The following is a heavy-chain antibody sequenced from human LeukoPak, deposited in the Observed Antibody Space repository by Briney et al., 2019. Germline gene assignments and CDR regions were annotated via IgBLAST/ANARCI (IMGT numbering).Heavy chain of an antibody. J-gene: IGHJ2*01. CDR2: INPNSGDT. CDR1: GYTFTGYL. Sequence: GASVKVSCKASGYTFTGYLMHWVRQDPGQGLEWMGWINPNSGDTKYAQKFQGRVTMTRDTSISTAYMELSSLRSDDTAVYYCVRALSTVATWLYLWGRDSLVTVSS. CDR3: VRALSTVATWLYL. D-gene: IGHD4-17*01. V-gene: IGHV1-2*02.